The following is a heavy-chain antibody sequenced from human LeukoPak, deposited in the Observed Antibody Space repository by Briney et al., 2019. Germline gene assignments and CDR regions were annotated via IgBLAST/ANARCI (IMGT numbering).Heavy chain of an antibody. CDR2: IYDSGNT. J-gene: IGHJ4*02. V-gene: IGHV4-59*02. Sequence: PSETLSLTCTVSGGSVSSWYWSWIRQPPGKGLEWIGYIYDSGNTKYNPSLKSRVTISIDTSKNQFSLKLTSVTAAETATYYCARETSLMGYASGLGFNYWGQGILVTVSS. D-gene: IGHD6-19*01. CDR3: ARETSLMGYASGLGFNY. CDR1: GGSVSSWY.